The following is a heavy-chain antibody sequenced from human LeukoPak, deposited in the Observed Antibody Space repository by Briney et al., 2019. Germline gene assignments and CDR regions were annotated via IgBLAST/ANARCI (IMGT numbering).Heavy chain of an antibody. V-gene: IGHV3-74*01. CDR3: ARVTVSSSEVIFDY. D-gene: IGHD1-20*01. Sequence: GGSLRLSCAASGFTVSSNYMSWVRQAPGKGLVWVSRINSDGRTITYADSVKGRFTISRDNAKNTLYLQVNSLRAEDTAVYYCARVTVSSSEVIFDYWGQGSLVTVSS. J-gene: IGHJ4*02. CDR1: GFTVSSNY. CDR2: INSDGRTI.